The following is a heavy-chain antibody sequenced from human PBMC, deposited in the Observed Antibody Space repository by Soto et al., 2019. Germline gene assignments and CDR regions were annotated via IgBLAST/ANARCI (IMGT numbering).Heavy chain of an antibody. CDR3: ARGEAGLELGWD. D-gene: IGHD1-7*01. V-gene: IGHV1-69*01. CDR2: IIPIFGTA. CDR1: GGTFSSYA. Sequence: QVQLVQSGAEVKKPGSSVKVSCKASGGTFSSYAISWVRQAPGQVLEWMGGIIPIFGTANYAQKFQGRVTITADEATRTAYMELSSLRSEDTAVYCCARGEAGLELGWDWGQGTLVTVAS. J-gene: IGHJ4*02.